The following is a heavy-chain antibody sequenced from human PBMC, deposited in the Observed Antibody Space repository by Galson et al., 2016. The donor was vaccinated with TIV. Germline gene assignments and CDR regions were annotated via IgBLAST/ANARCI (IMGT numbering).Heavy chain of an antibody. V-gene: IGHV4-61*02. CDR1: GDPFSSGSFY. D-gene: IGHD3-3*01. Sequence: TLSLTCTVSGDPFSSGSFYWSWIRQPAGKGLEWIGRIYTSGSTKYNPSLKSRVSISKDTSKKQFSLKLHSVTAADTAVYYCARGTWSTDSWSGYAFYALDVWGQGTTVTVSS. CDR2: IYTSGST. CDR3: ARGTWSTDSWSGYAFYALDV. J-gene: IGHJ6*02.